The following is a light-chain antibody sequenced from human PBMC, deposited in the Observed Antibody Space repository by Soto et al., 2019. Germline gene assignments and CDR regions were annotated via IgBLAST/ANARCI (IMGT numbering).Light chain of an antibody. Sequence: DIQMTQSPPSLSASVGDRVTISCRASLGIANYVLWYQQRPGKVPKLLIYGASSLLSGVPSRFSGSGSGTDFTLTISSLQPEDVGTYYCQQYKSYLYTFGQGTKLEIK. CDR3: QQYKSYLYT. J-gene: IGKJ2*01. CDR1: LGIANY. CDR2: GAS. V-gene: IGKV1-27*01.